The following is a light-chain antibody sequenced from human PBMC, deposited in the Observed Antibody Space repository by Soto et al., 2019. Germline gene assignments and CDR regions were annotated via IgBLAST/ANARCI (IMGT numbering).Light chain of an antibody. J-gene: IGLJ2*01. CDR2: DNN. Sequence: QSVLTQPPSVSAAPGQTVTISCSGRSSNLGNNYVSWYQQFPGTAPKLLIYDNNKRPSGIPDRFSGSKSGTSATLGITGLQTGDEADYYCGAWDSSLSAGVFGGGTKVTVL. CDR3: GAWDSSLSAGV. V-gene: IGLV1-51*01. CDR1: SSNLGNNY.